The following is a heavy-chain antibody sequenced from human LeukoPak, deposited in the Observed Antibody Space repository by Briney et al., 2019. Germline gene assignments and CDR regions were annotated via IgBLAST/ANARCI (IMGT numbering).Heavy chain of an antibody. CDR1: GGSVNSNSYY. CDR3: TMTAAGTRWFDP. D-gene: IGHD6-13*01. CDR2: IYYSGST. V-gene: IGHV4-39*07. Sequence: TSETLSLTCTVSGGSVNSNSYYWGWIRQPPGKGLEWIGSIYYSGSTYYNPSLKSRVTISVDTSKNQFSLKLSSVTAADTAVYYCTMTAAGTRWFDPWGQGTLVTVSS. J-gene: IGHJ5*02.